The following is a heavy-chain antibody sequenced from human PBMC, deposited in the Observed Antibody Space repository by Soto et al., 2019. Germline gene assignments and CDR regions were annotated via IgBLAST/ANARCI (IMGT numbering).Heavy chain of an antibody. CDR2: VHSGGTTT. D-gene: IGHD3-10*01. V-gene: IGHV3-74*01. CDR1: VFTFDYYW. CDR3: AGGDRGGFAL. J-gene: IGHJ3*01. Sequence: GESLKISCAASVFTFDYYWMHWVRQAPGKGLVWVSRVHSGGTTTTYADSVKGRFTISRDNARNTVSLQMSSLRAEDTAIYYCAGGDRGGFALWGHGTMVTVSS.